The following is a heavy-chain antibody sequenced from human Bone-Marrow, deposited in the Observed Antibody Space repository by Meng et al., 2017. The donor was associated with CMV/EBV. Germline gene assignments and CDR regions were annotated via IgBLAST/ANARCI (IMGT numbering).Heavy chain of an antibody. Sequence: ASVKVSCKASGGTFSSYTISWVRQAPGQGLEWMGIINPSGGSTSYAQKFQGRVTMTRDTSTSTVYMELSSLRSEDTAVYYCARDFGSNTYYDFWSGYYSSFGYYYGMDVWGQGTTVTVSS. CDR2: INPSGGST. J-gene: IGHJ6*02. D-gene: IGHD3-3*01. V-gene: IGHV1-46*01. CDR3: ARDFGSNTYYDFWSGYYSSFGYYYGMDV. CDR1: GGTFSSYT.